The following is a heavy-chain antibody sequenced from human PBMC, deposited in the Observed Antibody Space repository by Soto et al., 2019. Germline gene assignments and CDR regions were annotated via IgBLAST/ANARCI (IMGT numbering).Heavy chain of an antibody. J-gene: IGHJ4*02. CDR2: ISYSGST. D-gene: IGHD2-8*01. V-gene: IGHV4-30-4*01. CDR3: ARGDGYASSCFLN. CDR1: GGSISRGDYY. Sequence: QVQLQESGPGLVKPSQTLSLTCTVSGGSISRGDYYWTWIRQPPGKGLEWIGYISYSGSTNYNPSLKSRGTISRDTSRNHFSLALTSVTAADTAVYYCARGDGYASSCFLNWGQGALVSVSS.